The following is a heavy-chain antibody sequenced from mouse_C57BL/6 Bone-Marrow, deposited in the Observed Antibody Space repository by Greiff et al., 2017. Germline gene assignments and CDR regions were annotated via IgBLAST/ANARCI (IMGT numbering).Heavy chain of an antibody. CDR1: GYTFTSYW. Sequence: QVQLQQPGAELVMPGASVKLSCKASGYTFTSYWMHWVKQRPGQGLEWIGEIDPSDSYTNYNQKFKGKSTLTVDKSSSTAYMQLSSLTSEDSAVYYCARERRLHYYAMDYWGQGTSVTVSS. D-gene: IGHD3-2*02. CDR3: ARERRLHYYAMDY. CDR2: IDPSDSYT. V-gene: IGHV1-69*01. J-gene: IGHJ4*01.